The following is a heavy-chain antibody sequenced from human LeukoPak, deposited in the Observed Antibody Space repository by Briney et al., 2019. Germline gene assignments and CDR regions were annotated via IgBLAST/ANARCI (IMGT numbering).Heavy chain of an antibody. V-gene: IGHV3-74*01. D-gene: IGHD1-26*01. CDR3: ARDRRYGSFTPLFDY. CDR1: GFTFRSYW. J-gene: IGHJ4*02. CDR2: INRDGSST. Sequence: PGGSLRLSCAASGFTFRSYWMHWVRQAPGKGLVWVSRINRDGSSTNHADSVKGRFTISRDNAKNTLYLQMNSLRAEDTAVYYCARDRRYGSFTPLFDYWGQGTLVTVSS.